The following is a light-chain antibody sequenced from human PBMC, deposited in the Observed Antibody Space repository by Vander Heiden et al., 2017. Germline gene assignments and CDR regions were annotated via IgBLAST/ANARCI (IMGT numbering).Light chain of an antibody. J-gene: IGKJ4*01. CDR1: QGISSY. CDR2: AAS. CDR3: QQDDSYPLT. Sequence: AIRITQYPSSLSASTGDRVTIPCRASQGISSYLAWYQQKPGKAPKLLIYAASTLQSGVPSRFSGSGSGTDFTLTISCLQSEDFATYYCQQDDSYPLTFGGGTKVEIK. V-gene: IGKV1-8*01.